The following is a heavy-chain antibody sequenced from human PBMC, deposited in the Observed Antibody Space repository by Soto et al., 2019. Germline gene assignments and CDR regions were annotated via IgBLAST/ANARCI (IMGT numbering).Heavy chain of an antibody. J-gene: IGHJ6*02. CDR1: GGTFSSSA. Sequence: QVQLLQSGAEVKKPGSSMRVSCQASGGTFSSSAVCWVRQAPGQGLEWMGGITPKLEKTHYAQKFQGRLTISADDSMTTVYMELSSLRSEDTAMYYCARERAQTYTVLTGYYKFPYNGLDVWGQGTTVTVSS. CDR3: ARERAQTYTVLTGYYKFPYNGLDV. V-gene: IGHV1-69*01. CDR2: ITPKLEKT. D-gene: IGHD3-9*01.